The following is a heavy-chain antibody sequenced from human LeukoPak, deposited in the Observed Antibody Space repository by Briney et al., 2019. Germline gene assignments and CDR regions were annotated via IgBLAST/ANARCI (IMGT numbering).Heavy chain of an antibody. D-gene: IGHD6-6*01. J-gene: IGHJ5*02. V-gene: IGHV3-21*01. CDR3: ARDLLFKAARPPKFDP. Sequence: PGGSLRLSCAASGFTFSSYSMNWVRQAPGKGLEWVSSISSSSSYIYYADSVKGRFTISRDNAKNSLYLQMNSLGAEDTAVYYCARDLLFKAARPPKFDPWGQGTLVTVSS. CDR2: ISSSSSYI. CDR1: GFTFSSYS.